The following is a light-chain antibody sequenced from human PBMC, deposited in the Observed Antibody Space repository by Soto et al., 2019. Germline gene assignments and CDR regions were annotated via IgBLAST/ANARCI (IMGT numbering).Light chain of an antibody. CDR1: QSILYSSNNKNY. Sequence: DIVLTQSPDSLAVSLGERSTINCKSSQSILYSSNNKNYLVWYQQKPGQPPRVIIYWASTRESGVPDRFSGSGSGTDFTLTISSLQAEDVAVYYCQQYYSAPLTFGGGTKVDIK. CDR2: WAS. V-gene: IGKV4-1*01. J-gene: IGKJ4*01. CDR3: QQYYSAPLT.